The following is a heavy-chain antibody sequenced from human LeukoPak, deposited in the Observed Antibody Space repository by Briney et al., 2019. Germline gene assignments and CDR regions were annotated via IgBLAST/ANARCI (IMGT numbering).Heavy chain of an antibody. Sequence: GGSLRLSCAASGFTFSSYAMHWVRQAPGKGLEWVSAISGSGGSTYYADSVKGRFTISRDNSKNALYLQMNSLRAEDTAVYYCAKEGVATTNYYYYGMDVWGQGTTVTVSS. D-gene: IGHD5-12*01. CDR1: GFTFSSYA. V-gene: IGHV3-23*01. CDR2: ISGSGGST. CDR3: AKEGVATTNYYYYGMDV. J-gene: IGHJ6*02.